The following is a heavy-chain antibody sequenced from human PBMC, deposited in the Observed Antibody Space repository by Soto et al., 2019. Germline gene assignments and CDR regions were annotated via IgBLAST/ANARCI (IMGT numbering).Heavy chain of an antibody. D-gene: IGHD3-3*02. CDR1: GGTFSSYA. CDR3: ARARDPFLEWLPFDY. J-gene: IGHJ4*02. V-gene: IGHV1-69*12. CDR2: IIPIFGTA. Sequence: QVQLVQSGAEVKKPGSSVKVSCKVSGGTFSSYAISWVRQAPGQGLEWMGGIIPIFGTANYAQKFQGRVTVTADESTSTAYMELSSLRSEDTAVYYCARARDPFLEWLPFDYWGQGTLVTVSS.